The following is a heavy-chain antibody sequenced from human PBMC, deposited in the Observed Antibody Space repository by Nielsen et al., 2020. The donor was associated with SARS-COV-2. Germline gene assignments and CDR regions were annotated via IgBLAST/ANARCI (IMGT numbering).Heavy chain of an antibody. V-gene: IGHV3-49*04. D-gene: IGHD3-10*01. CDR2: IRTKAHGGTT. Sequence: GESLKISCTASGFTFGDYAVMWVRQAPGKGLEWVGFIRTKAHGGTTEYAASVKGSFTISRDDSKSIAYLQMNSLKTEDTAVYYCTRVYYYGSGSLDYWGQGTLVTVSS. CDR3: TRVYYYGSGSLDY. J-gene: IGHJ4*02. CDR1: GFTFGDYA.